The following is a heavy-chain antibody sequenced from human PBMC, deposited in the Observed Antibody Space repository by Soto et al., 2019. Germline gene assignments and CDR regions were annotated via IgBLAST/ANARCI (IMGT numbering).Heavy chain of an antibody. V-gene: IGHV4-39*07. J-gene: IGHJ5*02. D-gene: IGHD1-20*01. CDR3: ARGMNNVRLDP. CDR1: GGSISSSSYY. CDR2: IYYSGST. Sequence: SETLSLTCTVSGGSISSSSYYWGWIRQPPGKGLEWIGSIYYSGSTYYNPSLKSRVTISVDTSKNQFSLKLSSVTAADTAVYYCARGMNNVRLDPWGQGTLVTVSS.